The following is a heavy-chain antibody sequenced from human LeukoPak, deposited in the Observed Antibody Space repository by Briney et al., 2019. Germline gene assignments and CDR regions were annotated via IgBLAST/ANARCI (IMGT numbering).Heavy chain of an antibody. CDR1: GFTFSSYA. CDR3: AKVKDYYDSSGYYYYFDY. CDR2: ISGSGGST. Sequence: PGGSLRLSCAASGFTFSSYAMSWVRQAPGKGLEWVSAISGSGGSTYYADSVKGRFTISRDNSKNTLYLQMNSLRAEDTAVYYCAKVKDYYDSSGYYYYFDYWGQGTLVTVSS. V-gene: IGHV3-23*01. J-gene: IGHJ4*02. D-gene: IGHD3-22*01.